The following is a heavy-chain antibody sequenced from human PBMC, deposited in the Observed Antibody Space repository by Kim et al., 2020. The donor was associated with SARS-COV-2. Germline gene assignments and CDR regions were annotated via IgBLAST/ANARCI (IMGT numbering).Heavy chain of an antibody. CDR3: ATSIDWLAHY. Sequence: GGSLRLSCVASGITFSKYSMNWVRQAPGEGLEWISYITGSSGTIYYAHSVKGRFSISRDNAENSVYLQMNSLRDEDTAVYYCATSIDWLAHYWGQGTLVTVSS. CDR1: GITFSKYS. V-gene: IGHV3-48*02. D-gene: IGHD3-9*01. CDR2: ITGSSGTI. J-gene: IGHJ4*02.